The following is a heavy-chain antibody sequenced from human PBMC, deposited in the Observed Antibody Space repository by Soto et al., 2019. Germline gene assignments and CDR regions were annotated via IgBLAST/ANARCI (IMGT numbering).Heavy chain of an antibody. D-gene: IGHD2-21*02. CDR2: INHSGST. J-gene: IGHJ6*03. CDR1: GGSFSGYY. CDR3: ARVRWGLRYYYYMDV. V-gene: IGHV4-34*01. Sequence: SETLSLTCAVYGGSFSGYYWSWIRQPPGKGLEWIGEINHSGSTNYNPSLKSRVTISVDTSKNQFSLKLSSVTAADTAVYYCARVRWGLRYYYYMDVWGKGTTVTVSS.